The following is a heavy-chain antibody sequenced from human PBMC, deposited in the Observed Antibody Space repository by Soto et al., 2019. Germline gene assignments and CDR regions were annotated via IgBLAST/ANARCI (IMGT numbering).Heavy chain of an antibody. D-gene: IGHD4-17*01. CDR1: GDSVSSNSAA. CDR2: TYYRSKWYN. CDR3: ARVAILRDGMDV. V-gene: IGHV6-1*01. J-gene: IGHJ6*02. Sequence: QSLSVPSAISGDSVSSNSAACNWIRHSPSRGLEWLGRTYYRSKWYNDYAVSVKSRITINPDTSKNQFSLQLNSVTPEDTAVYYCARVAILRDGMDVWGQGTTVTVSS.